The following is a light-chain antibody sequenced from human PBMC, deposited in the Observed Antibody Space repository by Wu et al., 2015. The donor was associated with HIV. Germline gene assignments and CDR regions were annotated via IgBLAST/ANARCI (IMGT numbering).Light chain of an antibody. Sequence: VLTQSPGTLSLSSGQRATLSCRASQNITNYLAWYQQRLGQPPRLLIYDVFNRATGTPVRFSGSGSATAFLLTISSLEPEDSAVYYCQQRSNWRPLTFGGGTKVEIK. J-gene: IGKJ4*01. V-gene: IGKV3-11*01. CDR1: QNITNY. CDR3: QQRSNWRPLT. CDR2: DVF.